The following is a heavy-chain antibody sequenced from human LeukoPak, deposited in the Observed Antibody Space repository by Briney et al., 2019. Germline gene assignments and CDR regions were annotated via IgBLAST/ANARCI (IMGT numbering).Heavy chain of an antibody. CDR3: ARDGRSRTYYFDY. CDR2: ITAYNGNT. CDR1: GYTFSSYG. V-gene: IGHV1-18*01. J-gene: IGHJ4*02. Sequence: ASVKVSCTPSGYTFSSYGVTWVRQAPGQGLEWMGWITAYNGNTNYAQKLQGRVTMTTDTSTSTAYMELRSLRSDDTAVYYCARDGRSRTYYFDYWGQGTLVTVSS. D-gene: IGHD6-13*01.